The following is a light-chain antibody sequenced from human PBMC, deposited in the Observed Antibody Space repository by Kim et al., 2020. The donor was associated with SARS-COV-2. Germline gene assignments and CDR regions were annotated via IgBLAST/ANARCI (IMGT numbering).Light chain of an antibody. CDR1: KLGDKY. CDR2: QDS. Sequence: VSPGQTASITCSGDKLGDKYACWYQRKPGQSPVLVIYQDSKRPSGIPERFSGSNSGNTATLTISGTQAMDEADYYCQAWDSSSYVFGTGTKVTVL. J-gene: IGLJ1*01. CDR3: QAWDSSSYV. V-gene: IGLV3-1*01.